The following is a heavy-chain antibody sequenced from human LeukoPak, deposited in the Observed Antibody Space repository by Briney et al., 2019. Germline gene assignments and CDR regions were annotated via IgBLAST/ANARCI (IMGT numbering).Heavy chain of an antibody. V-gene: IGHV3-48*03. Sequence: GGSLRLSCAASGFTFSSYEMNWVRQAPGKGLEWVSYISSSGSTIYSADSVKGRFTISRDNAKNSLYLQMNSLRAEDTAVYYCARSMVRGVIISFRYYGMDVWGKGTTVTVSS. D-gene: IGHD3-10*01. CDR1: GFTFSSYE. CDR3: ARSMVRGVIISFRYYGMDV. CDR2: ISSSGSTI. J-gene: IGHJ6*04.